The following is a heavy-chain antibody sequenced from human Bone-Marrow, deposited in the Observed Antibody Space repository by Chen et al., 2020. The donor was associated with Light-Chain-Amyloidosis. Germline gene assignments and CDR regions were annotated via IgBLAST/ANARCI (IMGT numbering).Heavy chain of an antibody. Sequence: QVQLQESGPGLVKPSETLSLTCSVSGYSISSGYSWGWIRQPPGKGLEWIAMINHSGNTYQNPSLKSRVTISVDTSKNQFSLKLSSVTAADTAVYYCAREHSSGWFGYYFGYWGQGTLVTVSS. CDR1: GYSISSGYS. J-gene: IGHJ4*02. CDR3: AREHSSGWFGYYFGY. CDR2: INHSGNT. V-gene: IGHV4-38-2*02. D-gene: IGHD6-19*01.